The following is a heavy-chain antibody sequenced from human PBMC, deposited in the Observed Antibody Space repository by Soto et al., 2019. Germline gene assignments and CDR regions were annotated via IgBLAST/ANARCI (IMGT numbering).Heavy chain of an antibody. CDR2: ISAYNGNT. V-gene: IGHV1-18*01. D-gene: IGHD3-22*01. J-gene: IGHJ5*02. Sequence: QVQLVQSGAEVKKPGASVKVSCKASGYTFTSYGISWVRQAPGQGLEWMGWISAYNGNTNYAQKLQGRVTRTTDTSRSTAYMELRSLRSDDTAVYYCARESLTYYYDSSGPQNWFDPWGQGTLVTVSS. CDR3: ARESLTYYYDSSGPQNWFDP. CDR1: GYTFTSYG.